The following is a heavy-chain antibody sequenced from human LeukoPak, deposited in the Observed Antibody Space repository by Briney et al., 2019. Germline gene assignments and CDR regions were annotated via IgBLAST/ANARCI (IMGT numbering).Heavy chain of an antibody. V-gene: IGHV4-38-2*02. CDR2: IYYSGST. CDR1: GDSISYYY. D-gene: IGHD4/OR15-4a*01. J-gene: IGHJ4*02. CDR3: SRASFTSYGGPPHDY. Sequence: SETLSLTCIVSGDSISYYYWSWIRQPPGKGLEWIGSIYYSGSTYYNPSLKSRVAIAVDTSKNQFSLKLSSVTAADTALYYCSRASFTSYGGPPHDYWGQGTLVTVSS.